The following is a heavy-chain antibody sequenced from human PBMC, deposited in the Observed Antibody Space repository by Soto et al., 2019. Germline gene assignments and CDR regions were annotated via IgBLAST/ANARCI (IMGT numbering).Heavy chain of an antibody. J-gene: IGHJ4*02. CDR3: ARAQFNYGGNSGFDY. CDR1: GVTFSSDW. V-gene: IGHV3-74*01. Sequence: GGSLRLSCAASGVTFSSDWIHWVRQAPGKGLVWVSHINSDGSVTNYADSVKGRFSISRDNAKKTVFLQMNSLRVEDTAVYFCARAQFNYGGNSGFDYWGQGTLVTVSS. CDR2: INSDGSVT. D-gene: IGHD4-17*01.